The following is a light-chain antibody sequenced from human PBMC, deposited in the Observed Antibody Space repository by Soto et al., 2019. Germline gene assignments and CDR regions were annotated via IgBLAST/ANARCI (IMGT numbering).Light chain of an antibody. CDR3: QQSYMDPIT. Sequence: DIQMTQSPSSLSASIGDRVTITCRASQSISTYLNWYQKKPGKAPNLLIYDASRLQRGVPSRFSGSGGGTDFALSISSVQPEDFATYFCQQSYMDPITFGQGTRLEIK. CDR2: DAS. J-gene: IGKJ5*01. CDR1: QSISTY. V-gene: IGKV1-39*01.